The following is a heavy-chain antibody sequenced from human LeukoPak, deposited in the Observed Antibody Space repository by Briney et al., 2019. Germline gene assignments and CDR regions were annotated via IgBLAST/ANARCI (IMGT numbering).Heavy chain of an antibody. CDR3: ARDPAYYYGSGSYYLGSGGNYYGMDV. V-gene: IGHV1-69*13. D-gene: IGHD3-10*01. CDR2: IIPIFGTA. Sequence: ASVKVSCKASGGTFSSYAISWVRQAPGQGLEWMGGIIPIFGTANYAQKFQGRVTITADESTSTAYMELSSLRSEDTAVYYCARDPAYYYGSGSYYLGSGGNYYGMDVWGQGTTVTVSS. CDR1: GGTFSSYA. J-gene: IGHJ6*02.